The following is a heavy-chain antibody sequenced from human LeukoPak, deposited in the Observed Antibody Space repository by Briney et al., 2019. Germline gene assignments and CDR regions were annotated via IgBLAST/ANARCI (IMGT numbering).Heavy chain of an antibody. CDR2: ISGSGGST. CDR1: GFTFSSYA. CDR3: AKEPYVRAFWSGSSYSYYFDY. D-gene: IGHD3-3*01. V-gene: IGHV3-23*01. Sequence: PGGSLRLSCAASGFTFSSYAMSWVRQAPGKGLEWVSAISGSGGSTYYADSVKGRFTISRDNSKNTLYLQMNSLRAVDTAVYYCAKEPYVRAFWSGSSYSYYFDYWGQGTLVTVSS. J-gene: IGHJ4*02.